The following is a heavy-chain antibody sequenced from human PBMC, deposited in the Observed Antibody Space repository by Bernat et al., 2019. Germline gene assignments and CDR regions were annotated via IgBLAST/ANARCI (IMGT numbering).Heavy chain of an antibody. D-gene: IGHD3-16*01. Sequence: EVQLVESGGGLVQPGGSLRLSCAASGFTFSSYWMSWVRQAPGKGLEWVANIKQDGSEKYYVDSVKGRFTISRDNAKNSLYLQMNSLRAEDTAVYYCAREGGEADYYYYYMDVWGKGTTVTVSS. CDR3: AREGGEADYYYYYMDV. CDR2: IKQDGSEK. CDR1: GFTFSSYW. V-gene: IGHV3-7*01. J-gene: IGHJ6*03.